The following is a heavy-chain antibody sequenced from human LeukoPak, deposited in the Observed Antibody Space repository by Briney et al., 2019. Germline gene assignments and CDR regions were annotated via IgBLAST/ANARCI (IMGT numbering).Heavy chain of an antibody. Sequence: SETLSLTCTVSGGSISSSSHYWGWIRQPPGKGLEWIGSIYYSGSTYYNPSLKSRVTISVDTSKNQFPLKLSSVTAADTAVYYCARHIVVVVAATYFEGWGQGTLVTVSS. D-gene: IGHD2-15*01. J-gene: IGHJ4*02. CDR3: ARHIVVVVAATYFEG. V-gene: IGHV4-39*01. CDR2: IYYSGST. CDR1: GGSISSSSHY.